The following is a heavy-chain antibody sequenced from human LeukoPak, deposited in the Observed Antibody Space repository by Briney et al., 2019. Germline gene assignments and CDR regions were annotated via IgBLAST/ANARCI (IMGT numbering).Heavy chain of an antibody. Sequence: SETLSLTCTVSGGSISSYYWSWIRQPPGKGLEWIGYIYYSGSTNYNPSLKSRVTISVDTSKNQFSLKLSSVTAADTAVYYCARVAAAGPLDYWGQGTLVTVSS. CDR2: IYYSGST. CDR3: ARVAAAGPLDY. D-gene: IGHD6-13*01. CDR1: GGSISSYY. V-gene: IGHV4-59*01. J-gene: IGHJ4*02.